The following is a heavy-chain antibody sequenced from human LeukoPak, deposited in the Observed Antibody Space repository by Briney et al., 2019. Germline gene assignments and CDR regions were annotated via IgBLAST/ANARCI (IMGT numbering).Heavy chain of an antibody. Sequence: GRSLRLSCAASGFTFSSYGMHWVRQAPGKGLEWVAVIWYDGSNKYYADSVKGRFTISRDNSKNTLYLQMNSLRAEDTAVYYCARVSTVTTIHYHYGMDVWGKGTTVTVSS. J-gene: IGHJ6*04. CDR3: ARVSTVTTIHYHYGMDV. CDR1: GFTFSSYG. D-gene: IGHD4-17*01. CDR2: IWYDGSNK. V-gene: IGHV3-33*01.